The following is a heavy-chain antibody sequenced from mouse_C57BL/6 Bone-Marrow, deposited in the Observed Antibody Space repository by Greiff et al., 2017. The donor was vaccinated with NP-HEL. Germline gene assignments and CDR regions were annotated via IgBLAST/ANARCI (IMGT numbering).Heavy chain of an antibody. V-gene: IGHV5-12*01. J-gene: IGHJ3*01. Sequence: DVMLVESGGGLVQPGGSLKLSCAASGFTFSDYYMYWVRQTPEKRLEWVAYISNGGGSTYYPDTVKGRFTISRDNAKNTLYLQMSRLKSEDTAMYYCARRNSPYYYGSSWFAYWGQGTLVTVSA. CDR1: GFTFSDYY. D-gene: IGHD1-1*01. CDR2: ISNGGGST. CDR3: ARRNSPYYYGSSWFAY.